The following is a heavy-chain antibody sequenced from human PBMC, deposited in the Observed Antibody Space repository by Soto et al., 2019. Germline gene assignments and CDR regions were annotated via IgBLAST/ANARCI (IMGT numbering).Heavy chain of an antibody. D-gene: IGHD6-6*01. CDR2: IYHSGST. CDR3: ASQAIAARPGYYYGMDV. CDR1: GGSISSSNW. V-gene: IGHV4-4*02. Sequence: SETLSLTCAVSGGSISSSNWWSWVRQPPGKGLEWIGEIYHSGSTNYNPSLKSRVTISVDKSKNQFSLKLSSVTAADTAVYYCASQAIAARPGYYYGMDVWGQGTTVTVSS. J-gene: IGHJ6*02.